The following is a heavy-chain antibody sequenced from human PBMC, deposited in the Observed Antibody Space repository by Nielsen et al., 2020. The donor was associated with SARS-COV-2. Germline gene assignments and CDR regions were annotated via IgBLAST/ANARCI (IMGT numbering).Heavy chain of an antibody. CDR3: ARDRWNYYYYYGMDV. D-gene: IGHD1-1*01. CDR2: IKQDGSEK. V-gene: IGHV3-7*03. Sequence: VRQAPGKGLEWVANIKQDGSEKYYVDSVKGRFTISRDNAKNSLYLQMNSLRAEDTAVYYCARDRWNYYYYYGMDVWGQGTTVTVSS. J-gene: IGHJ6*02.